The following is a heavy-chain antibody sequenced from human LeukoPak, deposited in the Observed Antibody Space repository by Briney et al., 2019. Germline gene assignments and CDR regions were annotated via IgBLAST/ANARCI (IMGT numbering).Heavy chain of an antibody. D-gene: IGHD3-22*01. J-gene: IGHJ6*03. CDR2: IYTSGSI. CDR3: ARDMGNYYDSSGPGFYYMDV. CDR1: GGSISSYH. V-gene: IGHV4-4*07. Sequence: PSETLSLTCTVSGGSISSYHWSWIRQPAGKGLEWIGRIYTSGSINYNPSLKSRVTMSVGTSENQFSLNLSSVTAADTAVYYCARDMGNYYDSSGPGFYYMDVWGKGTTVTVSS.